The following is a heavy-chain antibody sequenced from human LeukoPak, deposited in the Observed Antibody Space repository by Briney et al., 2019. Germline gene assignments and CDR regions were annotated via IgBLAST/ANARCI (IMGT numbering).Heavy chain of an antibody. Sequence: GGSLRLSCTASGFTFGDYAMSWVRQAPGKGLEWVGSTRSKTYGGTTDYAASMKGRFTISRDDSKSIAYLQTNSLKIEDTAVYYCATEYFDHWGQGTLVTVSS. CDR3: ATEYFDH. V-gene: IGHV3-49*04. J-gene: IGHJ4*02. CDR1: GFTFGDYA. CDR2: TRSKTYGGTT.